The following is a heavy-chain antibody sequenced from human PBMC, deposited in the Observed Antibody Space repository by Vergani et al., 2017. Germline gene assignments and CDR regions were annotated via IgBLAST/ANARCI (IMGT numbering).Heavy chain of an antibody. J-gene: IGHJ4*02. CDR2: LDWDDDT. CDR1: GFSLTTYGMR. Sequence: QVTLKESGPALVKPTQTLTLTCTFSGFSLTTYGMRVSWIRQPPGKALEWLARLDWDDDTYYRTSLRTRLTISKDTFKNQVALTMTNMDPVDTATYYCARTLADSRGYYLDYWGQGTLVTVSS. D-gene: IGHD3-22*01. V-gene: IGHV2-70*04. CDR3: ARTLADSRGYYLDY.